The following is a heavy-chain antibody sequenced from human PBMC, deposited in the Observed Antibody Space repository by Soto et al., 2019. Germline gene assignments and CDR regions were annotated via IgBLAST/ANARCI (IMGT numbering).Heavy chain of an antibody. CDR2: IYYSGST. Sequence: PSETLSLTCTVSGGSISSYYWSWIRQPPGKGLEWIGYIYYSGSTNYNPSLKSRVTISVDTSKNQFSLKLSSVTAADTAVYYCARVDGLYGMDVWGQGTAVTVSS. CDR1: GGSISSYY. D-gene: IGHD3-9*01. J-gene: IGHJ6*02. CDR3: ARVDGLYGMDV. V-gene: IGHV4-59*01.